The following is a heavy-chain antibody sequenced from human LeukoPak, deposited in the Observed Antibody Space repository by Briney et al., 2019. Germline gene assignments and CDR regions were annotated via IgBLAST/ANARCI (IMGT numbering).Heavy chain of an antibody. J-gene: IGHJ6*02. Sequence: GGSLRLSCATSGFTFSNYWMSWVRQAPGKGLEWVANINQDGAERYYVDSLKGRFTVSRDNAKNLVYLLVDGLRDDDTAVYYCARKPSYYRSFNYGMDVWGQGTTVTVSS. CDR1: GFTFSNYW. D-gene: IGHD4-11*01. V-gene: IGHV3-7*02. CDR2: INQDGAER. CDR3: ARKPSYYRSFNYGMDV.